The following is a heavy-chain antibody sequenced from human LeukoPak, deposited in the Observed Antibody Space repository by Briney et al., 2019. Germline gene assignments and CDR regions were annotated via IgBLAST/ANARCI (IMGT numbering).Heavy chain of an antibody. CDR1: GGPISSSSYY. D-gene: IGHD2-2*01. CDR2: IYYSGST. Sequence: SETLSLTCTVSGGPISSSSYYWGWIRQPPGKGLEWIGSIYYSGSTYYNPSLKSRVTISVDTSKNQFSLKLSSVTAADTAVYYCARRELVVVPPWFNWFDPWGQGTLVTVSS. J-gene: IGHJ5*02. V-gene: IGHV4-39*01. CDR3: ARRELVVVPPWFNWFDP.